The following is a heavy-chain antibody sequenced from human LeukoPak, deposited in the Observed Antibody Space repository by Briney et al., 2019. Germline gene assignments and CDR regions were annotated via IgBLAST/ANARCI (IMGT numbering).Heavy chain of an antibody. J-gene: IGHJ5*02. CDR1: GYTFTDYY. CDR3: ARGPWQQPPPADL. V-gene: IGHV1-2*02. D-gene: IGHD6-13*01. Sequence: ASVKVSCKASGYTFTDYYMLWMRQAPGQRLEWMGWTNPNSGGTHFAQKFQGRVTMTSDTSISTAYMEPISLTSDDTAVYFCARGPWQQPPPADLWGQGTLVTVSS. CDR2: TNPNSGGT.